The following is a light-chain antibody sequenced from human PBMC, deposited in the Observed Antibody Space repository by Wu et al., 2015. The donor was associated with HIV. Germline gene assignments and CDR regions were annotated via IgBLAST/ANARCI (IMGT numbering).Light chain of an antibody. CDR1: QSVSSRS. CDR2: GAS. V-gene: IGKV3-20*01. J-gene: IGKJ3*01. Sequence: EIVLTQSPGTLSLSPGERAILSCRASQSVSSRSVAWYQQKPGQAPRLLIYGASSRATGIPNRFSGSGSGTDFTLTISRLEPEDFAVYYCQQYGSSPPFTFGPGTKVDIK. CDR3: QQYGSSPPFT.